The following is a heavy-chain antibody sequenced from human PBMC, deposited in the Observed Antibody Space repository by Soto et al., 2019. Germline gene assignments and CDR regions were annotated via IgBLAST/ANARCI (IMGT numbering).Heavy chain of an antibody. CDR2: IRDSGST. D-gene: IGHD2-8*01. CDR3: ARAMANYFDY. CDR1: GGSVSSDDNS. V-gene: IGHV4-31*03. Sequence: QVQLQESGPGLVKPSQTLSVTCTVSGGSVSSDDNSSSWIRQHPGMGLEWIGYIRDSGSTYYNPSLEGRVTISVDTSKNQFSLRLRSVTAADTAVYYCARAMANYFDYWGQGTLVTASS. J-gene: IGHJ4*02.